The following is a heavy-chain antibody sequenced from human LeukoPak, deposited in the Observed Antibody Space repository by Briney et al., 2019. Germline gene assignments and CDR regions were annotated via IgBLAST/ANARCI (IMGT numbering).Heavy chain of an antibody. J-gene: IGHJ4*02. Sequence: PGGSLRPSCAASGFTVSNYWMSWVRQAPGKGLVWISRISGDGRTISYADSVKGRFTISRDNSKNTLYLQMSSLRAEDTAVYYCAKDPSYWGQGTLVTVSS. CDR1: GFTVSNYW. CDR2: ISGDGRTI. V-gene: IGHV3-74*01. CDR3: AKDPSY.